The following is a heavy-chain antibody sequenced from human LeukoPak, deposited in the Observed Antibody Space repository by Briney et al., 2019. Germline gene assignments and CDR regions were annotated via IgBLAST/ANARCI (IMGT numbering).Heavy chain of an antibody. J-gene: IGHJ4*02. V-gene: IGHV3-13*01. Sequence: GGSLRLSCAASGFTFSSYDMHWVRQATGKGLEWVSAIGTAGDTYYPGSVKGRFTISRENAKNSLYLQMNSLRAGDTAVYYCARGSRIAVAGTVDYWGQGTLVTVSS. CDR3: ARGSRIAVAGTVDY. CDR1: GFTFSSYD. CDR2: IGTAGDT. D-gene: IGHD6-19*01.